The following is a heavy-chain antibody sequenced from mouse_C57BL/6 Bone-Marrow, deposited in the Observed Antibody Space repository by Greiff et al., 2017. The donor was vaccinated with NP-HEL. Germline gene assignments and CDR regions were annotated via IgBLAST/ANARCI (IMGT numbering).Heavy chain of an antibody. D-gene: IGHD1-1*01. Sequence: EVQLQQSGPELVKPGASVKIPCKASGYTFTDYNMDWVKQSHGKSLEWIGDINPNNGGTIYNQKFKGKATLTVDKSSSTAYMELRSLTSEDTAVYYCCMYYYGSSDLWGQGTLGTVSA. CDR2: INPNNGGT. V-gene: IGHV1-18*01. J-gene: IGHJ3*01. CDR3: CMYYYGSSDL. CDR1: GYTFTDYN.